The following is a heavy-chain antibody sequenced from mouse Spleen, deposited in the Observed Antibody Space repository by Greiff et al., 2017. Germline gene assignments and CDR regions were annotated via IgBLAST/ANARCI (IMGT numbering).Heavy chain of an antibody. CDR2: INPNNGGT. CDR3: AREQIYYGNYYYAMDY. CDR1: GYTFTDYY. Sequence: VQLQQSGPELVKPGASVKISCKASGYTFTDYYMNWVKQSHGKSLEWIGDINPNNGGTSYNQKFKGKATLTVDKSSSTAYMELRSLTSEDSAVYYCAREQIYYGNYYYAMDYWGQGTSVTVSS. D-gene: IGHD2-1*01. V-gene: IGHV1-26*01. J-gene: IGHJ4*01.